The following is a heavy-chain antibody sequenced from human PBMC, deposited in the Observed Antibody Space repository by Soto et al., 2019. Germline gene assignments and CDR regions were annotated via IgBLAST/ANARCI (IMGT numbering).Heavy chain of an antibody. Sequence: GESLKISCKGSGYSFTSYWIGWVRQMPGKGVEWRGIIYSSDSATTYSPSFQVQLPISAAKSISTAYLQWSSLKASAPAMYYCAVCPADYAFDIWGQGTMVTVSS. CDR2: IYSSDSAT. CDR1: GYSFTSYW. J-gene: IGHJ3*02. V-gene: IGHV5-51*01. CDR3: AVCPADYAFDI.